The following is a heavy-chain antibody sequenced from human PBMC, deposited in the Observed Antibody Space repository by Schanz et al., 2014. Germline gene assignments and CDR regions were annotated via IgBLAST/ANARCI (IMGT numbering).Heavy chain of an antibody. Sequence: LLVESGGGLVQPGGSLRLSCAVSGSTFRNYGMGWVRQAPGKGLEWVSAISGDGGSTYYADSVKGRFTISRDNSKNTVYLQMNSLRAEDTAIYYCAKEVRIVLRDWLPTPDFDYWGQGTLVTVSS. CDR3: AKEVRIVLRDWLPTPDFDY. J-gene: IGHJ4*02. CDR1: GSTFRNYG. V-gene: IGHV3-23*04. D-gene: IGHD3-3*01. CDR2: ISGDGGST.